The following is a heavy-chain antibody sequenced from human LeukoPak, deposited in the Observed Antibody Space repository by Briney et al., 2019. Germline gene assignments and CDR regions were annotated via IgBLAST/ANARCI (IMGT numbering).Heavy chain of an antibody. Sequence: SETLSLTCTVSGGSISSSSYYWGWIRQPPGKGLEWIGSIYYSGSTYYNPSLKSRVTISVDTSKNQFSLKLSSVIAADTAVYYCARHEYSGYDYPYYFDYWGQGTLVTVSS. V-gene: IGHV4-39*01. J-gene: IGHJ4*02. CDR2: IYYSGST. CDR1: GGSISSSSYY. CDR3: ARHEYSGYDYPYYFDY. D-gene: IGHD5-12*01.